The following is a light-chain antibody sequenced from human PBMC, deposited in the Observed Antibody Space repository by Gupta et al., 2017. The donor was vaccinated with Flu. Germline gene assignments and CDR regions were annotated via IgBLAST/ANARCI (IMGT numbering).Light chain of an antibody. CDR2: EGS. V-gene: IGLV2-23*01. J-gene: IGLJ1*01. CDR3: CSYAGSSTPHYV. CDR1: SSDVGSYNL. Sequence: SALPQPASVSGSPGQSVTISCPGTSSDVGSYNLVSGYQQHPGKAPKLMIYEGSKRPSGVSNRFSGSKSGNTASLTISGLQAEDEADYYCCSYAGSSTPHYVFGTGTKVTVL.